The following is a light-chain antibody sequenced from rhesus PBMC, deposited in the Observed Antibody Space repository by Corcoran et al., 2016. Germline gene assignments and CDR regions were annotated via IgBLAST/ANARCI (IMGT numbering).Light chain of an antibody. Sequence: DIQMTQSPSSLSASVGDTVTISCRASQGISSWLAWYQQKPGKAPKLLIYKASNLQSGVPSRFSGSGSGTAFPLPISSLQSEDFATYYFQQYSSRPLTFGGGTKVELK. CDR2: KAS. CDR1: QGISSW. V-gene: IGKV1-22*01. J-gene: IGKJ4*01. CDR3: QQYSSRPLT.